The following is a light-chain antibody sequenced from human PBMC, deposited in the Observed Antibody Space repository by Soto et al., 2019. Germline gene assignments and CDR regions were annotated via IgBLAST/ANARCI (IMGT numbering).Light chain of an antibody. Sequence: QSVLTQPASVSGSPGQSITISCTGTSSDVGSYNLVSWYQQHPGKAPKLMIYEGSKRPSGVSNRFSGSKSGNTASLTISGLQAEDEADYYCCSYAVSSTFGFYVIGTGTKVTVL. CDR2: EGS. CDR1: SSDVGSYNL. V-gene: IGLV2-23*03. J-gene: IGLJ1*01. CDR3: CSYAVSSTFGFYV.